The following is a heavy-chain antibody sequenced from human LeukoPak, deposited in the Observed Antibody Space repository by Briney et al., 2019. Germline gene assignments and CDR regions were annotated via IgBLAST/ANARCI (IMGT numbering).Heavy chain of an antibody. J-gene: IGHJ4*02. CDR1: GGSISSGGYS. CDR3: ARAGRWYFDY. D-gene: IGHD4-23*01. Sequence: PSQTLSLTGAVSGGSISSGGYSWSWIRQPPGKGLEWIGYIYYSGSTYYNPSLESRVTISVDTSKNQFSLKLSSVTAADTAVYYCARAGRWYFDYWGQGTLVTVSS. CDR2: IYYSGST. V-gene: IGHV4-30-4*07.